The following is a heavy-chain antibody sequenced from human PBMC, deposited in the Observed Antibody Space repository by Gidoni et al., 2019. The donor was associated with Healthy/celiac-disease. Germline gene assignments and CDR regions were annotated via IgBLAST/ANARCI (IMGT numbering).Heavy chain of an antibody. J-gene: IGHJ4*02. V-gene: IGHV3-15*01. Sequence: EVQLVESGGGLVKPGGSLSLSWAASGFTFSNAWMSWVRQATGKGLEWVGRIKSKTDGGTTDYAAPVKGRFTISRDESKNTLYLQMNSLKTEDTAVYYCTTDWGVLLWFGESYRGYWGQGTLVTVSS. CDR2: IKSKTDGGTT. CDR1: GFTFSNAW. D-gene: IGHD3-10*01. CDR3: TTDWGVLLWFGESYRGY.